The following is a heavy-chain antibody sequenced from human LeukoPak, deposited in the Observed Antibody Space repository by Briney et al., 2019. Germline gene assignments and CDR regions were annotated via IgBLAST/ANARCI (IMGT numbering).Heavy chain of an antibody. CDR3: AKDSSGWYGRSAEYFQH. Sequence: GGSLRLSCAASGFTFDDYAMHWVRQAPGKGLEWVSGISWNSGSIGYADSVKGRFTISRDNAKNSLYPQMNSLRAEDTALYYCAKDSSGWYGRSAEYFQHWGQGTLVTVSS. J-gene: IGHJ1*01. V-gene: IGHV3-9*01. CDR1: GFTFDDYA. CDR2: ISWNSGSI. D-gene: IGHD6-19*01.